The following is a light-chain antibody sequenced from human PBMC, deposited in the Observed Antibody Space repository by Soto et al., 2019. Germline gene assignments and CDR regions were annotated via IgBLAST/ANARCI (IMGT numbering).Light chain of an antibody. Sequence: QSVLTQPPSVSAAPGQKVTISCSGNSSNSGSNDVSWYQQLPGKAPKLLIYENSQRPSGIPDRFSGSKSGTSATLDITGLQTGDEADYYCGTWDSSLIALFGTGTKVTVL. CDR2: ENS. CDR3: GTWDSSLIAL. V-gene: IGLV1-51*02. J-gene: IGLJ1*01. CDR1: SSNSGSND.